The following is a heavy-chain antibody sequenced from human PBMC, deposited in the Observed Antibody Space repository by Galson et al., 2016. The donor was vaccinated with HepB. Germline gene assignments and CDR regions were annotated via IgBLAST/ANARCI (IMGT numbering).Heavy chain of an antibody. CDR1: GFIFSVYN. D-gene: IGHD6-19*01. CDR2: ITSSSDTM. V-gene: IGHV3-48*04. J-gene: IGHJ4*02. CDR3: ASRHSGWYYFDY. Sequence: SLRLSCAGSGFIFSVYNMNWARQAPGKGLEWIAWITSSSDTMYYADSVKGRFTISRDNAKNSLYLQMNSLRAEDTAVYYCASRHSGWYYFDYWGQGTLVTVSS.